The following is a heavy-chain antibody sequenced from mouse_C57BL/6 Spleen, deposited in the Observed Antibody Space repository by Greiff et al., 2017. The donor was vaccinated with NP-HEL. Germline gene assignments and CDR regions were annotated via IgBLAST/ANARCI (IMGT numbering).Heavy chain of an antibody. V-gene: IGHV1-42*01. Sequence: VQLKQSGPELVKPGASVKISCKASGYSFTGYYMNWVKQSPEKSLEWIGEINPSTGGTTYNQKFKAKATLTVDKSSSTAYMQLKSLTSEDSAVYYCARSGYYYGNAMDYWGQGTSVTVSS. CDR3: ARSGYYYGNAMDY. D-gene: IGHD1-1*01. J-gene: IGHJ4*01. CDR2: INPSTGGT. CDR1: GYSFTGYY.